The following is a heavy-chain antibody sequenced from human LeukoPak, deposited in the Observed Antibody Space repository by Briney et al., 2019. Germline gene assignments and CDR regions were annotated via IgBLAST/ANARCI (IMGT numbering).Heavy chain of an antibody. V-gene: IGHV3-7*01. CDR1: GFTFSSYW. D-gene: IGHD6-19*01. J-gene: IGHJ6*03. CDR3: AREVAVAGTEPISNYMDV. Sequence: PGGSLRLSCAASGFTFSSYWMSWVRQAPGKGLEWVANIKQDGSEKYYVDSVKGRFTISRDNAKNSLYLQMNSLRAEDTAVYYCAREVAVAGTEPISNYMDVWGKGTRVTVSS. CDR2: IKQDGSEK.